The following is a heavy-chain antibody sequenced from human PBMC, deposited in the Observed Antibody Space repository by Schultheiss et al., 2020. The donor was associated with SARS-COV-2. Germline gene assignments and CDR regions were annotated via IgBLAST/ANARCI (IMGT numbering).Heavy chain of an antibody. D-gene: IGHD3-10*01. CDR1: GFTFSSYG. CDR3: ARDLSITMVRGDI. CDR2: ISSDGSYK. V-gene: IGHV3-30*03. J-gene: IGHJ4*02. Sequence: GGSLRLSCAASGFTFSSYGMHWVRQAPGKGLEWLTVISSDGSYKHYADSVKGRFTISRDTSKNSLYLQMNSLRAEDTAVYYCARDLSITMVRGDIWGQGTLVTVSS.